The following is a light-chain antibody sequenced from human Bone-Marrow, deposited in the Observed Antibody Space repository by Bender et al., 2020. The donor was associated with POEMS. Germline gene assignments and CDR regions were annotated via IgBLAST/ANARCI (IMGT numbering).Light chain of an antibody. CDR3: STWDDRLNAWL. CDR1: SIGRNP. J-gene: IGLJ3*02. Sequence: QSVLTQPPSASGTPGQRVTISGSGGSIGRNPINWYQQLPGTAPRLVIYADDRRPSGVPNRFPASKSGSSASLAISGLQSEDAADYYCSTWDDRLNAWLFGGGTKLTVL. V-gene: IGLV1-44*01. CDR2: ADD.